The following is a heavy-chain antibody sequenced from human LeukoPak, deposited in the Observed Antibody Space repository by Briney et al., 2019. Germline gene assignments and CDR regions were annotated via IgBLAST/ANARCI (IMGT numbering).Heavy chain of an antibody. V-gene: IGHV3-9*01. D-gene: IGHD3-16*01. J-gene: IGHJ2*01. CDR2: ISWNSGSI. Sequence: PGRSLRLSCAASGFTFDDYAMHWVRQAPGKGLEWVSGISWNSGSIGYADSVKGRFTISRDNAKNSLYLQMNSLRAEDTALYYCAKGGRHWYFDLWGRGTLVTVSS. CDR3: AKGGRHWYFDL. CDR1: GFTFDDYA.